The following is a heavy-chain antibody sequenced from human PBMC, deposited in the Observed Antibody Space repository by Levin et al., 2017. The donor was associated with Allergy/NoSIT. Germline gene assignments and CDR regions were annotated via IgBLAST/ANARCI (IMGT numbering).Heavy chain of an antibody. Sequence: GESLKISCKGSGYSFTSYWIGWVRQMPGKGLEWMGIIYPGDSDTRYSPSFQGQVTISADKSISTAYVQWSSLKASDTAMYYCARSKGMGGIQLWLIAFDYWGQGTLVTVSS. D-gene: IGHD5-18*01. CDR2: IYPGDSDT. V-gene: IGHV5-51*01. J-gene: IGHJ4*02. CDR3: ARSKGMGGIQLWLIAFDY. CDR1: GYSFTSYW.